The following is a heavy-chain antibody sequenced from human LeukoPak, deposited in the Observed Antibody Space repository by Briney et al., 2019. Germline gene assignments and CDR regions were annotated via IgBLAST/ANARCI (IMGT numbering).Heavy chain of an antibody. V-gene: IGHV4-38-2*02. D-gene: IGHD6-13*01. CDR3: ARLIAAAGSSDAFDI. J-gene: IGHJ3*02. CDR2: IYHSGST. CDR1: GYSISSGYY. Sequence: SETLSLTCTVSGYSISSGYYWGWIRQPPGKGLEWIGSIYHSGSTYYNPSLKSRVTISVDTSKNQFSLKLSSVTAADTAVYYCARLIAAAGSSDAFDIWGQGTMVTVSS.